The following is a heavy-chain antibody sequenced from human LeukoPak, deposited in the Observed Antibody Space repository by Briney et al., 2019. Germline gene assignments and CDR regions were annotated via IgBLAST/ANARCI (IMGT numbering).Heavy chain of an antibody. CDR1: GYSFTSYW. J-gene: IGHJ4*02. CDR2: IYPGDCDT. V-gene: IGHV5-51*01. D-gene: IGHD2-21*02. CDR3: ARHPYCGGDRYPRLGDY. Sequence: GESLKISCKGSGYSFTSYWIGWVRQMPGKGLEWMGIIYPGDCDTRYSTSFQGQVIISADKSISNAYLHGSSLKASDTAMYNCARHPYCGGDRYPRLGDYWGQGTLVTVSS.